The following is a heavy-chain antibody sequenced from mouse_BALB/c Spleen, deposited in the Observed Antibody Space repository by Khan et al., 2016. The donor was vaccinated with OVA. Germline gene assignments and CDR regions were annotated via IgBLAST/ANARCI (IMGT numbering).Heavy chain of an antibody. D-gene: IGHD1-1*01. V-gene: IGHV1-4*01. CDR3: VRGGAYGRNAGWFAY. CDR1: GYTFTSYT. J-gene: IGHJ3*01. CDR2: INPSDGYT. Sequence: VQLQQSGAELARPGASLKMSCKASGYTFTSYTIHWIKKRPGQGLEWIGYINPSDGYTNYNQKFKDKATLTTDKYSTTAYLQLSLLTSDASAVYNCVRGGAYGRNAGWFAYWGQGTPVTVSA.